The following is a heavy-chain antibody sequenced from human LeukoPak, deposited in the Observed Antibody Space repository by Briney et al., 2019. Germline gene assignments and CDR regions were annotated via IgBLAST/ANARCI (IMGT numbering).Heavy chain of an antibody. D-gene: IGHD2-21*01. CDR1: GFTFSSYT. CDR3: AAVSYLAFDI. Sequence: GGSLRLSCAASGFTFSSYTMNWVRQPPGKGLEWVSNIGTSSTTIYYADSVKGRFTISRDNAKNSLYLQMNSLRADDTAVYYCAAVSYLAFDIWGQGTMVTVSP. CDR2: IGTSSTTI. J-gene: IGHJ3*02. V-gene: IGHV3-48*01.